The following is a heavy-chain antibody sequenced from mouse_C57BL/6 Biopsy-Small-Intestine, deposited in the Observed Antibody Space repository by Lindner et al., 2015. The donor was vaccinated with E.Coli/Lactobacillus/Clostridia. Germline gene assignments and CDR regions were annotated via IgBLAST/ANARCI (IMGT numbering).Heavy chain of an antibody. J-gene: IGHJ1*03. V-gene: IGHV10-3*01. CDR2: IRSKSKNYAI. CDR3: VRDYSNFFWYLDV. Sequence: VQLQESGGGLVQPKGSLKLSCAASSFTFNTYAMHWVRQAPGKGLEWVARIRSKSKNYAIHYADSVKDRFTISRDDSQSMLYLQMNNLKTEDTAMYYCVRDYSNFFWYLDVWGTGTTVTVSS. CDR1: SFTFNTYA. D-gene: IGHD2-5*01.